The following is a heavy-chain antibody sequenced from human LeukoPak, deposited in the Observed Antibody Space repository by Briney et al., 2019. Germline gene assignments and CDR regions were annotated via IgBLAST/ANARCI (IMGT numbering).Heavy chain of an antibody. CDR3: ARAGYYYDSSGYRPDY. D-gene: IGHD3-22*01. V-gene: IGHV1-2*02. CDR1: GYTFTGYY. CDR2: INPNSGGT. Sequence: ASVKVSCKASGYTFTGYYMHWVRQAPGQGVEGMGWINPNSGGTNYAQKFQGRVTMTRDTSISTAYMELSRLRSDDTAVYYCARAGYYYDSSGYRPDYWGQGTLVTVSS. J-gene: IGHJ4*02.